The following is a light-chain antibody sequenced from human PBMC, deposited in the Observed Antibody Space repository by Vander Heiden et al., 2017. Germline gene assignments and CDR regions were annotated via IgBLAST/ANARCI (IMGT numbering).Light chain of an antibody. J-gene: IGLJ2*01. CDR3: CSDAGSSTLWV. Sequence: QSALTQPAPVSGSPGQSITISCTGTSSDVGSYNLVSWYQQHQGKAPNLMIYEGSKRPSGVSNRFSGSKSGNTASLTISGLQAEDEADYYCCSDAGSSTLWVFGGGTKLTVL. CDR2: EGS. V-gene: IGLV2-23*01. CDR1: SSDVGSYNL.